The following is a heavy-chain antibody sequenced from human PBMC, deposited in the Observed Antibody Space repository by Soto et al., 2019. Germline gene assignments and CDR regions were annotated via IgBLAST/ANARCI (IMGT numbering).Heavy chain of an antibody. CDR2: MYYGGRT. Sequence: SETLSLTCTVSGGSISSYYWSWIRQPPGKGLEWIGYMYYGGRTNYNPSLKSRFTISVDTSKMQVSLKLSSVTAADTAVYFCARGTPSPLIVRSSRGPWFDPWGQGTLVTVSS. D-gene: IGHD2-15*01. J-gene: IGHJ5*02. CDR1: GGSISSYY. CDR3: ARGTPSPLIVRSSRGPWFDP. V-gene: IGHV4-59*08.